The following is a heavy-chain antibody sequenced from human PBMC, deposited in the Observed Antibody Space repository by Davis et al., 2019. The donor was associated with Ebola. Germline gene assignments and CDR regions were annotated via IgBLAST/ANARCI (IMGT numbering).Heavy chain of an antibody. CDR1: GFTFSDYY. Sequence: GESLKISCAASGFTFSDYYMSWIRQAPGKGLEWVSYISSSSSYTNYADSVKGRFTISRDNAKNSLYLQMNSLRAEDTAVYYCARGTMVQGVISYWYFDLWGRGTLVTVSS. D-gene: IGHD3-10*01. CDR3: ARGTMVQGVISYWYFDL. V-gene: IGHV3-11*03. J-gene: IGHJ2*01. CDR2: ISSSSSYT.